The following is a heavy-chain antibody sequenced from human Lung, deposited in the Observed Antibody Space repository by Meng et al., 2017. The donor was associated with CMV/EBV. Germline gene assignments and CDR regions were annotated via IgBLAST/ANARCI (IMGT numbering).Heavy chain of an antibody. J-gene: IGHJ4*02. V-gene: IGHV3-21*01. CDR1: GFSFNTYT. D-gene: IGHD3-22*01. Sequence: GGSLRLSXAASGFSFNTYTLNWVRQAPGKGLEWVSSINSNGNNILYAGSVKGRFTISRDNAKSSLSLQMNSLRAEDTAVYYCARDRRYDTSGYPDNWGQGTLVTVSS. CDR2: INSNGNNI. CDR3: ARDRRYDTSGYPDN.